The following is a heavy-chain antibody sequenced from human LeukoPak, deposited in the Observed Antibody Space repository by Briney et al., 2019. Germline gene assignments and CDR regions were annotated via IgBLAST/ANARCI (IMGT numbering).Heavy chain of an antibody. J-gene: IGHJ4*02. CDR1: GFTFSSYW. D-gene: IGHD6-13*01. CDR2: IKQDGSEK. Sequence: GGSLRLSCAASGFTFSSYWMSWVRQAPGKGLEWVANIKQDGSEKYYVDSVKGRFTISRDNAKNSLYLQMNSLRAEDTAVYYCARELAAAGYGDLPDYWGQGTLVTVSS. CDR3: ARELAAAGYGDLPDY. V-gene: IGHV3-7*01.